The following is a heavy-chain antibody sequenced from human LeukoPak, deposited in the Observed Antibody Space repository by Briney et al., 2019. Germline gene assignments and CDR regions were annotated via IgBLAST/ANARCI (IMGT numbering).Heavy chain of an antibody. D-gene: IGHD2/OR15-2a*01. CDR3: ARYSFQYTNSPLRHDAFDV. J-gene: IGHJ3*01. Sequence: PGGSLRLSCAASGFTFNNYGMHWVRQAPGKGLEWVAVISYDGSNKYYADSVKGRFTISRDTSQNTFFLQMNSLRAEDTAVYYCARYSFQYTNSPLRHDAFDVWGQGMMVTVSS. CDR2: ISYDGSNK. V-gene: IGHV3-30*03. CDR1: GFTFNNYG.